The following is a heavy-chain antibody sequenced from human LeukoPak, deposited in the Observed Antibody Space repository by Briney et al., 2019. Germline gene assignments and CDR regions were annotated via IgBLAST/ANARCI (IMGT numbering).Heavy chain of an antibody. CDR1: GGSISSYY. J-gene: IGHJ6*02. CDR3: ARDPADSLGNYGMDV. D-gene: IGHD6-13*01. CDR2: IYYSGST. Sequence: SETLSLTCTVSGGSISSYYWSWIRQPPGKGLEWIGYIYYSGSTNYNPSLKSRVTISVDTSKNQFSLKLSSVTVADTAVYYCARDPADSLGNYGMDVWGQGTTVTVSS. V-gene: IGHV4-59*12.